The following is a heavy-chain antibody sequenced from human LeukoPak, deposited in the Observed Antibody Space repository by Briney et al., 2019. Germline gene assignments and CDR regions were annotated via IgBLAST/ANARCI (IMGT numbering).Heavy chain of an antibody. J-gene: IGHJ4*02. CDR2: ISPYNGDT. V-gene: IGHV1-18*04. Sequence: ASVKVSCKPSGYIFTNYDINWVRQAPGQGLEWMGWISPYNGDTKYAQKFQDRVTMSTDTSTSTTYMELRSLRSDDTAVYYCTRATCGLSDYWGQGTLVTVSS. CDR1: GYIFTNYD. CDR3: TRATCGLSDY.